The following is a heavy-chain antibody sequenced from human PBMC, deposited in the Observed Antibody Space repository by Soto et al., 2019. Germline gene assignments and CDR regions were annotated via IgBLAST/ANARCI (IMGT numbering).Heavy chain of an antibody. J-gene: IGHJ4*02. CDR2: TYYRSRWYN. D-gene: IGHD5-18*01. V-gene: IGHV6-1*01. CDR3: ARAGSYGPRYFDY. Sequence: QVQLQQSGPGLVKPSQTLSLTCAISGDSVSSNSASWIWIRQSPSRGLEWLGRTYYRSRWYNDYPVSVMRRITINPDTSKNHFSLQLNSVPPEDTAVYYCARAGSYGPRYFDYWGQGTLVTVSS. CDR1: GDSVSSNSAS.